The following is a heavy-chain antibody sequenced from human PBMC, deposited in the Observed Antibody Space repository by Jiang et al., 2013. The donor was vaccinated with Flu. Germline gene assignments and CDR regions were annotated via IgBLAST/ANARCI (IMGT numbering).Heavy chain of an antibody. CDR1: GFSLSTSGMC. J-gene: IGHJ5*02. Sequence: KPTQTLTLTCTFSGFSLSTSGMCVSWIRQPPGKALEWLALIDWDDDKYYSTSLKTRLTISKDTSKNQVVLTMTNMDPVDTATYYCARSSRGSGIAAVEDWFDPVGPGNPGHRL. V-gene: IGHV2-70*01. CDR2: IDWDDDK. CDR3: ARSSRGSGIAAVEDWFDP. D-gene: IGHD6-13*01.